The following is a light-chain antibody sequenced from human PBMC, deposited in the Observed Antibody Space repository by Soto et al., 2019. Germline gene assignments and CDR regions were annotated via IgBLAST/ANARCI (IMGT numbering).Light chain of an antibody. V-gene: IGKV3-15*01. J-gene: IGKJ3*01. CDR2: DAA. CDR1: QSVSSN. CDR3: QQYYDWPPLT. Sequence: EIVMTQFPATLSVSPGERATLSCRASQSVSSNLAWYQQQPGQAPRLLIYDAATRATGIPARFSGSGSGTEFTLTISSLQSEDFAVYYCQQYYDWPPLTFGPGTKVDF.